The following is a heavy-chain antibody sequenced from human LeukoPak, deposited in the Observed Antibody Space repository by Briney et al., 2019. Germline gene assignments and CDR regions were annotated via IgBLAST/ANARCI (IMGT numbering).Heavy chain of an antibody. CDR3: ARSDYYDSSGYHVDYYGMDV. J-gene: IGHJ6*02. CDR1: GGSFSGYY. CDR2: TNHSGST. V-gene: IGHV4-34*01. D-gene: IGHD3-22*01. Sequence: SETLSLTCAVYGGSFSGYYWSWIRQPPGKGLEWIGETNHSGSTNYNPSLKSRVTISVDTSKNQFSLKLSSVTAADTAVYYCARSDYYDSSGYHVDYYGMDVWGQGTTVTVSS.